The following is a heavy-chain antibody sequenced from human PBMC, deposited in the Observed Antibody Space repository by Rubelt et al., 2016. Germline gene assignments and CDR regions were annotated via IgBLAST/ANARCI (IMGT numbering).Heavy chain of an antibody. V-gene: IGHV4-34*01. CDR1: VGSFSGHF. J-gene: IGHJ4*02. Sequence: QVPLQQWGTGLLKPSETLSRTCAVYVGSFSGHFWSWIRQPPGKGLEWIGEISHRGSTSYNPSLKNRVTMSVDTSKNQFSLGLTSVTAADTAVYYCARGGYLTFPFDYRGQGILVTVSS. D-gene: IGHD5-12*01. CDR2: ISHRGST. CDR3: ARGGYLTFPFDY.